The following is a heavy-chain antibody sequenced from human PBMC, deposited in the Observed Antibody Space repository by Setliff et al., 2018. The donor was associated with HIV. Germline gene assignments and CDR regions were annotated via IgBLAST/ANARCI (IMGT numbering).Heavy chain of an antibody. D-gene: IGHD1-1*01. CDR1: GFTLRSYA. CDR2: ISGSGGVT. CDR3: AKQTNLGTVPDS. J-gene: IGHJ4*02. V-gene: IGHV3-23*01. Sequence: GSLRLSCEASGFTLRSYAMYWVRQAPGKGLEWISGISGSGGVTYYADSVKGRFTISRDNSKSSLYLQMDSLRAEDTAVYYCAKQTNLGTVPDSWGQGTLVTVSS.